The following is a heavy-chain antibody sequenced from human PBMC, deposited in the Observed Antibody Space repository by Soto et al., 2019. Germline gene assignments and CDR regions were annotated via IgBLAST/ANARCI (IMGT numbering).Heavy chain of an antibody. J-gene: IGHJ5*02. Sequence: ASVKVSCKASGYTFTSYGISWVRQAPGQGLEWMGWISAYNGNTNYAQKLQGRVTMTTDTSTSTAYMELRSLRSDDTAVYYCAFTLKAFWQLVPDNWFDPWGQGTLVTVSS. CDR2: ISAYNGNT. CDR3: AFTLKAFWQLVPDNWFDP. V-gene: IGHV1-18*01. CDR1: GYTFTSYG. D-gene: IGHD6-6*01.